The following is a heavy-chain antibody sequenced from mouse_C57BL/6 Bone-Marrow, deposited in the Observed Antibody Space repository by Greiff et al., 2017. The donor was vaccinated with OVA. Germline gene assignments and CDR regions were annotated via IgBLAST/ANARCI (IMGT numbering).Heavy chain of an antibody. CDR3: ARNSSYSTCVAWFAY. J-gene: IGHJ3*01. V-gene: IGHV1-50*01. D-gene: IGHD2-10*01. Sequence: QVQLKQPGAELVKPGASVKLSCKASGYTFTSYWMQWVKQRPGQGLEWIGEIDPSDSYTNYNQKFKGKATLTADTSSSTAYMQLSSLTSEDSAVDYGARNSSYSTCVAWFAYWGQGTLVTVSA. CDR1: GYTFTSYW. CDR2: IDPSDSYT.